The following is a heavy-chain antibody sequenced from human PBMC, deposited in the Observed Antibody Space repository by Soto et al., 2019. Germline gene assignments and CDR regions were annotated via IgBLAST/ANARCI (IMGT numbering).Heavy chain of an antibody. J-gene: IGHJ4*02. CDR3: ARKYSYGHNYYFAY. V-gene: IGHV3-33*01. CDR2: IWYDGSNK. D-gene: IGHD5-18*01. Sequence: QVQLVESGGGVVQPGRSLRLSCAASGFTFSSYGMHWVRQAPGKGLEWVAVIWYDGSNKYYADSVKGRFTISRDNSKNRLYLKRNSLRAKDTAVYYCARKYSYGHNYYFAYWGQGTLVTVSS. CDR1: GFTFSSYG.